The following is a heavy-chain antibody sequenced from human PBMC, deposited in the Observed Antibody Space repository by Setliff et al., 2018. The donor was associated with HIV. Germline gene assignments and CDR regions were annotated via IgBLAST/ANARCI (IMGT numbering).Heavy chain of an antibody. CDR3: ASELQGHSSSWPNY. D-gene: IGHD6-13*01. CDR1: GDSISSGDYY. CDR2: IYYSGST. J-gene: IGHJ4*02. V-gene: IGHV4-30-4*08. Sequence: SETLSLTCTVSGDSISSGDYYWSWIRQPPGKGLEWIGNIYYSGSTYYNPSLKSRVTISVDTSKNQFSLKLRSVTAADTAVYYCASELQGHSSSWPNYWVQGTLVTVSS.